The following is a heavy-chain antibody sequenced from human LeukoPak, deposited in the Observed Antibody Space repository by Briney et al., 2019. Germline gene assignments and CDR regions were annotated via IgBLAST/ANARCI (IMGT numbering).Heavy chain of an antibody. CDR2: IYTTGST. CDR3: ATMNRNDGGYYFDY. J-gene: IGHJ4*02. Sequence: PSQTLSLTCTVSGASINSGSYYWAWIRQPAGKGLEWIGRIYTTGSTNYNPSLKSRVTVSVDTSKNQFSLKLSSVTAADTAVYYCATMNRNDGGYYFDYWGQGTLATVSS. V-gene: IGHV4-61*02. D-gene: IGHD1-1*01. CDR1: GASINSGSYY.